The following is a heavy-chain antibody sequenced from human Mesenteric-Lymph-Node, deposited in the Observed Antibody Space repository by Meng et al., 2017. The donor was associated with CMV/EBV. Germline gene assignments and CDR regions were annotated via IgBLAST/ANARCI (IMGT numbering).Heavy chain of an antibody. CDR3: ARHMNPEY. V-gene: IGHV3-66*04. J-gene: IGHJ4*02. CDR2: IYSDGNT. D-gene: IGHD3-16*01. Sequence: SLIISCAACGFTVSDDYMSWVRPAPGKGLEWASVIYSDGNTYYADSVQGRFTISRDNSKNTLSLQMNSLRIEDTAVYYCARHMNPEYWGQGTLVTVSS. CDR1: GFTVSDDY.